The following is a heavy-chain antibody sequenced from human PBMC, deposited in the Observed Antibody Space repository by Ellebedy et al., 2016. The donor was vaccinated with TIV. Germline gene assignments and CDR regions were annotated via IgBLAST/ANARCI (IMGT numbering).Heavy chain of an antibody. CDR2: IYYSGST. CDR3: ARVGGSGSYYNFYYYYGMDV. V-gene: IGHV4-59*01. D-gene: IGHD3-10*01. CDR1: GGSISSYY. Sequence: SETLSLXCTVSGGSISSYYWSWIRQPPGKGLEWIGYIYYSGSTNYNPSLKSRVTISVDTSKNQFSLKLSSVTAADTAVYYCARVGGSGSYYNFYYYYGMDVWGQGTTVTVSS. J-gene: IGHJ6*02.